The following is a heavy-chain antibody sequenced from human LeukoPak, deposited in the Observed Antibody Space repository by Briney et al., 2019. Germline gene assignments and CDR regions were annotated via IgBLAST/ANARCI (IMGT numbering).Heavy chain of an antibody. Sequence: ASVKVSCKVSGYTLTELSMHWVRQAPGKGLEWMGGFDPEDGETIYARKFQGRVTMTEDTSTDTAYMELSSLRSEDTAVYYCATPSSSPRDAFDIWGQGTMVTVSS. V-gene: IGHV1-24*01. CDR2: FDPEDGET. D-gene: IGHD6-13*01. CDR1: GYTLTELS. CDR3: ATPSSSPRDAFDI. J-gene: IGHJ3*02.